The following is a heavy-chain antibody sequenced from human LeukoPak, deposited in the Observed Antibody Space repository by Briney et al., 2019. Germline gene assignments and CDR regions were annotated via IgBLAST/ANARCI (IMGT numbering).Heavy chain of an antibody. V-gene: IGHV3-7*01. CDR1: GFTFSSYW. J-gene: IGHJ6*03. CDR3: AKDWRDSGSYFYYYYYMDV. CDR2: IKQDGSEK. Sequence: GGSLRLSCAASGFTFSSYWMSWVRQAPGKGLEWVANIKQDGSEKYYVDSVKGRFTISRDNSKNTLNLQMNSLRAEDTALYYCAKDWRDSGSYFYYYYYMDVWGKGTTVTVSS. D-gene: IGHD1-26*01.